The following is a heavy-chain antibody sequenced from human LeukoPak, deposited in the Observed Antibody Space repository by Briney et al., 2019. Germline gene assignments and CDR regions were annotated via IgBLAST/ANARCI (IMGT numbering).Heavy chain of an antibody. CDR1: GGSISSGDYY. J-gene: IGHJ2*01. CDR3: ARGVGYSYGIFDL. V-gene: IGHV4-30-4*01. CDR2: IYYSGST. D-gene: IGHD5-18*01. Sequence: SQTLSLTCTVSGGSISSGDYYWSWIRQPPGKGLEWIGYIYYSGSTYYNPSLKSRVTISVDTSKNQFSLKLSSVTAADTAVYYCARGVGYSYGIFDLWGRGTLVTVSS.